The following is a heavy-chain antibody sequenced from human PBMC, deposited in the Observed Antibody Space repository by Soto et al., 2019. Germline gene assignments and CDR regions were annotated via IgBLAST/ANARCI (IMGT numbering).Heavy chain of an antibody. J-gene: IGHJ3*02. V-gene: IGHV3-23*01. D-gene: IGHD2-2*01. CDR2: ISGSGGST. Sequence: GGSLRLSCAASGFTFSSYAMSWVRQAPGKGLEWVSAISGSGGSTYYADSVKGRFTISRDNSKNTLYLQMNSLRAEDTAVYYCAKDDLCSSTSCLNAFDIWGQGTMVTVSS. CDR1: GFTFSSYA. CDR3: AKDDLCSSTSCLNAFDI.